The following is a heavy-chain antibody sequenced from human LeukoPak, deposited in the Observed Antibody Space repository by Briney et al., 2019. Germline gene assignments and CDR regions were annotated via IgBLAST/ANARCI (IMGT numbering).Heavy chain of an antibody. D-gene: IGHD3-22*01. V-gene: IGHV4-39*07. CDR1: GGSISSSSYY. Sequence: PSETLSLTCTVSGGSISSSSYYWGWIRQPPGKGLEWIGSIYYSGSTNYNPSLKSRVTMSVDTSKNQFSLKLSSVTAADTAVYYCARDPYYYDSSGPHNWGQGTLVTVSS. J-gene: IGHJ4*02. CDR2: IYYSGST. CDR3: ARDPYYYDSSGPHN.